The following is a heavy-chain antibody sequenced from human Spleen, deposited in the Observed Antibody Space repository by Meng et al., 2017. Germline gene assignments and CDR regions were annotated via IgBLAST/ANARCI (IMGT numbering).Heavy chain of an antibody. V-gene: IGHV1-69*06. J-gene: IGHJ4*02. CDR2: IVPIFGTP. CDR1: GGTFSTSI. D-gene: IGHD3-9*01. CDR3: ASRDDFLTGADY. Sequence: QGQLGQAGAEGKKPGSSVKVSCKASGGTFSTSIINWVRQAPGQGLEWVGGIVPIFGTPDYTQKFQGRVTITADKSTSTAYMELSSLRSEDTAMYYCASRDDFLTGADYWGQGSLVTVSS.